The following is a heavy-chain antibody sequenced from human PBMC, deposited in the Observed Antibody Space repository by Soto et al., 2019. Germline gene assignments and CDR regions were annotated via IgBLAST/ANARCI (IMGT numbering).Heavy chain of an antibody. V-gene: IGHV1-2*04. CDR2: INPNSGGT. CDR3: ARDHFGVANGYYYYYGMDV. D-gene: IGHD3-3*01. J-gene: IGHJ6*02. CDR1: GYTFTGYY. Sequence: ASVKVSCKASGYTFTGYYMHWVRQAPGQGLEWMGWINPNSGGTNYAQKFQGWVTMTRDTSISTAYMELSRLRSDDTAVYYCARDHFGVANGYYYYYGMDVWGQGTTVTVS.